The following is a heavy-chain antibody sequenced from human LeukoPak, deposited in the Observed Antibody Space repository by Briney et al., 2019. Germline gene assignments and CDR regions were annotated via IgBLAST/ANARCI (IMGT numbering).Heavy chain of an antibody. J-gene: IGHJ4*02. V-gene: IGHV4-59*11. CDR2: IQYTGST. Sequence: SETLSLTCTVSGDSITRHDWNWIPQSPGKALEWIGYIQYTGSTNTYPSLRSRVNISVDTSSSQFSLKLNSVTAADTAVYSCARSGDSPSFDSWGQGTLVTVSS. CDR1: GDSITRHD. D-gene: IGHD4-17*01. CDR3: ARSGDSPSFDS.